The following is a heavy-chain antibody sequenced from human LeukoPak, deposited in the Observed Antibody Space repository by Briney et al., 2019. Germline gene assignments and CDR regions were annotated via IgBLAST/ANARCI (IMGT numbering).Heavy chain of an antibody. CDR2: IYDSGST. CDR1: GGSFSGYY. Sequence: SETLCLTCAVCGGSFSGYYWSWIRQHPGKGLEWIGYIYDSGSTYYNPSLKSRVTISVDTSKNQFSLKLSSVTAADTAVYYCAREDLSQYCSGGSCYSSNWFDPWGQGTLVTVSS. CDR3: AREDLSQYCSGGSCYSSNWFDP. V-gene: IGHV4-31*11. J-gene: IGHJ5*02. D-gene: IGHD2-15*01.